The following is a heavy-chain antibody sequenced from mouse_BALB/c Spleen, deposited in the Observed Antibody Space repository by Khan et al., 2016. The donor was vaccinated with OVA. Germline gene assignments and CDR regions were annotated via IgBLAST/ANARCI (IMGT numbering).Heavy chain of an antibody. Sequence: EVQLQESGPGLVKPSQSLSLTCTVTGYSITSDYAWNWIRQFPGNRLEWMGYITYSGITSYNPSLKSRISITRDTSKNQSFLQLNSVTTEATAIYYCARSGTYSTVVVTDFDVWGQGTTPTVSS. CDR3: ARSGTYSTVVVTDFDV. J-gene: IGHJ2*01. V-gene: IGHV3-2*02. CDR2: ITYSGIT. CDR1: GYSITSDYA. D-gene: IGHD1-1*01.